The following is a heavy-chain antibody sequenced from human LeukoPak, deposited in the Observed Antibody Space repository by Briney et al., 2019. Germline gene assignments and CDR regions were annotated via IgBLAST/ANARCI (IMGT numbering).Heavy chain of an antibody. Sequence: SETLSLTCTVSGGSISSYYWSWIRQPPGKGLEWIGYIYYSGSTNYNPSLKSRVTISVDTSKNQFSLKLSSVTAADTAVYYCASLKWGIAAAALAFDIWGQGTVVTVSS. CDR2: IYYSGST. D-gene: IGHD6-13*01. CDR3: ASLKWGIAAAALAFDI. CDR1: GGSISSYY. V-gene: IGHV4-59*08. J-gene: IGHJ3*02.